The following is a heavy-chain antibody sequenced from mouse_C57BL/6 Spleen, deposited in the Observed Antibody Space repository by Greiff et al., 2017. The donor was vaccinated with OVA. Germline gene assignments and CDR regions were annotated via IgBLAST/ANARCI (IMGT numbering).Heavy chain of an antibody. Sequence: EVKLQQSGPELVKPGASVKISCKASGYTFTDYYMNWVKQSHGKSLEWIGDINPNNGGTSYNQKFKGKATLTVDKSSSTAYMELRSLTSEDSAVYYCARSGSLRGCAYWGQGTLVTVSA. CDR3: ARSGSLRGCAY. CDR1: GYTFTDYY. CDR2: INPNNGGT. D-gene: IGHD3-1*01. V-gene: IGHV1-26*01. J-gene: IGHJ3*01.